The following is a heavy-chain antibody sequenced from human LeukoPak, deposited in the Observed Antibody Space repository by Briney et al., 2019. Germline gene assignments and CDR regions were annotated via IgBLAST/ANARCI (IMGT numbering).Heavy chain of an antibody. CDR3: ARDTSIALDY. CDR1: GFTFSSHD. J-gene: IGHJ4*02. Sequence: PGRSLRLSCEVSGFTFSSHDVHWVHQAPGKGLEWVAVLSYDGSNKYYADSVKGRFTISRDNSKNTLYLQMNSLRAEDTAVYYCARDTSIALDYWGQGTLVTVSS. V-gene: IGHV3-30*04. CDR2: LSYDGSNK. D-gene: IGHD6-6*01.